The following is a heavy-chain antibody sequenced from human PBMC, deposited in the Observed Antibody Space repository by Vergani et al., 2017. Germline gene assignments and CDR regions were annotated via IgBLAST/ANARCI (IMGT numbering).Heavy chain of an antibody. J-gene: IGHJ6*03. V-gene: IGHV4-34*02. CDR3: ARGPRITMVRGVHYYYMDV. D-gene: IGHD3-10*01. CDR1: GESFSSFY. Sequence: QVQLQQWGAGVVKPSGTLSLTCAVFGESFSSFYWSWIRQPPGKGLEWIGVINHSGSTNYNPSLKSRVTISVDTSKNQFSLKLSAVTAADTAVYYCARGPRITMVRGVHYYYMDVWGKGTTVTVSS. CDR2: INHSGST.